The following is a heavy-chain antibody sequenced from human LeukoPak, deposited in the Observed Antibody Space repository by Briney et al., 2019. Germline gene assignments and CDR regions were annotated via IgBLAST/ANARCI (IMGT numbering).Heavy chain of an antibody. D-gene: IGHD6-13*01. Sequence: GGSLRLSCAASGFTFSSYGMHWVRQAPGKGLEWVAVISYDGSNKYYADSVKGRFTISRDNSKNTLYLQMNSLRAEDTAVYYCASSIAAAGTGDGMDVWGQGTTVTVSS. CDR3: ASSIAAAGTGDGMDV. CDR2: ISYDGSNK. CDR1: GFTFSSYG. J-gene: IGHJ6*02. V-gene: IGHV3-30*03.